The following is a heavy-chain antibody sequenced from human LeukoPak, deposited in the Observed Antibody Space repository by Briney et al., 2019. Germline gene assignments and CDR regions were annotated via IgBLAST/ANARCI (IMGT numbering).Heavy chain of an antibody. J-gene: IGHJ3*01. CDR1: GFTFSSYS. CDR3: ARAEVVVDANLDWDAFDV. CDR2: ISSSSSYI. V-gene: IGHV3-21*01. D-gene: IGHD3-22*01. Sequence: GGSLRLSCAASGFTFSSYSMNWVRQAPGKGLEWVSSISSSSSYIYYADSVKGRFTISRDNAKNSLYPQMNSLRAEDTAVYYCARAEVVVDANLDWDAFDVWGQGTMVTVSS.